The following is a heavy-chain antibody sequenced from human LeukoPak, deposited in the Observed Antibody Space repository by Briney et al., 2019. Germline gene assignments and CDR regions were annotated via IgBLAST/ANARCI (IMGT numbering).Heavy chain of an antibody. V-gene: IGHV3-48*01. CDR3: ARLGPVNKDHYIDV. Sequence: GRSLRLSCAASGFTFSSYGMHWVRQAPGKGLEWVSYISSSSSTIYYADSVKGRSTISRDNAKNSLYLQMNSLRAEDTAVYYCARLGPVNKDHYIDVGGKGTTVTISS. CDR2: ISSSSSTI. J-gene: IGHJ6*03. D-gene: IGHD4-17*01. CDR1: GFTFSSYG.